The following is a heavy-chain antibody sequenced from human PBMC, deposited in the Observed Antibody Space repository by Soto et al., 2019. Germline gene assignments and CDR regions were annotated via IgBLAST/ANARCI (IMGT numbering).Heavy chain of an antibody. CDR1: GGSISSGGYY. V-gene: IGHV4-31*03. CDR2: IYYSGST. CDR3: ARARDTAMVTGYYFDY. D-gene: IGHD5-18*01. J-gene: IGHJ4*02. Sequence: QVQLQESGPGLVKPSQTLSLTCTVSGGSISSGGYYWSWIRQHPGKGLEWIGYIYYSGSTYYNPSLKSRVTIAADTSKNQFSLKLSSVTAADTAVYYCARARDTAMVTGYYFDYWGQGTLVTVSS.